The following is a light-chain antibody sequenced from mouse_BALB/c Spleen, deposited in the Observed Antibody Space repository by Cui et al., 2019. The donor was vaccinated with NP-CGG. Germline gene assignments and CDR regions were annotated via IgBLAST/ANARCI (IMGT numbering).Light chain of an antibody. J-gene: IGLJ1*01. CDR3: ALWYSNHWV. V-gene: IGLV1*01. Sequence: QAVVTQDSALITSPGETVTLTCRSSTGAVTAINYTNWVQEKPDHLFTGLIGGTNNRAPGVHARFSGSLIGDKAALTITGAQTEDEAIYFCALWYSNHWVFGGGTKLTVL. CDR1: TGAVTAINY. CDR2: GTN.